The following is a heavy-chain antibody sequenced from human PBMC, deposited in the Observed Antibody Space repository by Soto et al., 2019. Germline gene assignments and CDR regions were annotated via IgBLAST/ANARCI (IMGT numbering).Heavy chain of an antibody. CDR1: GGSISSGGYY. J-gene: IGHJ6*02. Sequence: QVQLQESGPGLVKPSQTLSLTCTVSGGSISSGGYYWSWIRQHPGKGLEWIGYIYYSGSTYYNPCLKSRFTISVDTSKKQFSLKLSSVTAADTAVYYCARTTEGPHYGMDVWGQGTTVTVSS. CDR3: ARTTEGPHYGMDV. V-gene: IGHV4-31*03. CDR2: IYYSGST.